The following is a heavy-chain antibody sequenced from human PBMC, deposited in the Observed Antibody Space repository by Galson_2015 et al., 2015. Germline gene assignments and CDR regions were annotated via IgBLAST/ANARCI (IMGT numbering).Heavy chain of an antibody. Sequence: SLRLSCAASGFTVSSNYMSWVRQAPGKGLEWVSVIYSGGSTYYADSVKGRFTISRDNSKNTLYLQMNSLRAEDTAVYYCARDHYGSGRTGDYYYYTDVWGKATTVAVSS. CDR2: IYSGGST. CDR1: GFTVSSNY. D-gene: IGHD3-10*01. J-gene: IGHJ6*03. CDR3: ARDHYGSGRTGDYYYYTDV. V-gene: IGHV3-53*01.